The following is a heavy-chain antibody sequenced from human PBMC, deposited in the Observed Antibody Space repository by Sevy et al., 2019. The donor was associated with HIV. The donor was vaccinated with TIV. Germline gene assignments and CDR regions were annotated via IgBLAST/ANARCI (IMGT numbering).Heavy chain of an antibody. CDR1: GFSLNNYW. Sequence: GGSLRLSCAASGFSLNNYWMNWVRQAPGKGLEWVANIKQDGSVKYYVDSVKGRFTISRENARNLLYRQMNSLRVEDTALYYCVRAIAAAGSFWGQGTLVTVSS. CDR2: IKQDGSVK. CDR3: VRAIAAAGSF. V-gene: IGHV3-7*01. D-gene: IGHD6-13*01. J-gene: IGHJ4*02.